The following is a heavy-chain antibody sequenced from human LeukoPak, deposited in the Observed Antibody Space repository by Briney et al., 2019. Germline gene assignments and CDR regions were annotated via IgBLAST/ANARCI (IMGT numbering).Heavy chain of an antibody. CDR1: GGTFSSYA. V-gene: IGHV1-69*05. D-gene: IGHD6-13*01. CDR3: ALAAAGTDYYYYMDV. Sequence: SVKVSCKASGGTFSSYAISWVRQAPGQGLEWMGGIIPIFGTANYAQKFQGRVTITTDESTSTAYMELSSLRSEDTAVYYCALAAAGTDYYYYMDVWGKGTTVTVSS. CDR2: IIPIFGTA. J-gene: IGHJ6*03.